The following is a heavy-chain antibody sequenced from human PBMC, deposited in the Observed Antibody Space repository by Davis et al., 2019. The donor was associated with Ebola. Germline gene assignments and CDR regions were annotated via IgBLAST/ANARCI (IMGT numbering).Heavy chain of an antibody. D-gene: IGHD2-2*01. CDR2: ISSGSTTL. J-gene: IGHJ4*02. Sequence: GESLKISCSASGFSVASYYVGWVRQAPGKGLEWVSYISSGSTTLKYADSVKGRFTISRDNAKNSLYLQMNSLRDEDTAVYYCARSLGDVVLVPAALVPDYWGQGTLVTVSS. CDR1: GFSVASYY. V-gene: IGHV3-48*02. CDR3: ARSLGDVVLVPAALVPDY.